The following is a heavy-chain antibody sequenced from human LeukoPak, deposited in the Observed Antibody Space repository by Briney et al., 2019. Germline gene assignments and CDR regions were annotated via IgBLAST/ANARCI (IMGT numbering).Heavy chain of an antibody. CDR2: IHYSGST. CDR3: ARTNHDVFDI. V-gene: IGHV4-31*03. Sequence: SETLSLTCTVSGGSTSSGGYSLSWIRQHPGKGLEWIGYIHYSGSTYYNSSLNSRVTISVDTSKNQFSLKLSSVTAADTAVYYCARTNHDVFDIWGQGTMVTVSS. J-gene: IGHJ3*02. D-gene: IGHD1-14*01. CDR1: GGSTSSGGYS.